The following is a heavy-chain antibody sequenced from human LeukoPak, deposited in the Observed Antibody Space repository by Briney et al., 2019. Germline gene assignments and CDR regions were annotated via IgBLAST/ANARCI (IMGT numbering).Heavy chain of an antibody. CDR2: IYYSGST. V-gene: IGHV4-39*07. J-gene: IGHJ4*02. Sequence: SETLSLTCTVSGGSISSSSYYWGWIRQPPGKGLEWIGSIYYSGSTYYNPSLKSRVTISVDTSKNQFSLKLSSVTAADTAVYYCARDATEYYDFWSGYYTANFDYWGQGTLVTVSS. CDR1: GGSISSSSYY. CDR3: ARDATEYYDFWSGYYTANFDY. D-gene: IGHD3-3*01.